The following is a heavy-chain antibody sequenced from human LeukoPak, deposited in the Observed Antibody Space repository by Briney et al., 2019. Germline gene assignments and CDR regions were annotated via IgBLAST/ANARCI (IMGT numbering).Heavy chain of an antibody. CDR1: GYTFTGYY. Sequence: ASVKVSCKASGYTFTGYYMHWVRQAPGQGLEWMGWINPNSGGTNYAQKFQGRVTMTRDTSISTAYMELSSLRSEDTAVYYCARMYSSGWYGYYYYYMDVWGKGTTVTISS. V-gene: IGHV1-2*02. CDR2: INPNSGGT. D-gene: IGHD6-19*01. CDR3: ARMYSSGWYGYYYYYMDV. J-gene: IGHJ6*03.